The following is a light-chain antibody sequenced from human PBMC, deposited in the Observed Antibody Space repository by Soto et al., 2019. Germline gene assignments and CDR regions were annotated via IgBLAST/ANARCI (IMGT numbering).Light chain of an antibody. V-gene: IGLV1-47*01. Sequence: QTVVTQPPSASGTPGQRVTISCSGSSSNIGSNYVYWYQQLPGTAPKLLIYRNNQRPSGVPDRFSGSKSGTSASLAISGLRSEDEADYYCAAWDDSLSGGVFGGGTKLTV. CDR3: AAWDDSLSGGV. CDR2: RNN. J-gene: IGLJ3*02. CDR1: SSNIGSNY.